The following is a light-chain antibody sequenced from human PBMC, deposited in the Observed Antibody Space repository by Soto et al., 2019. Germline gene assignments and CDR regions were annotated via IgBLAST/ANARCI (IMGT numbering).Light chain of an antibody. CDR2: GAF. J-gene: IGKJ4*01. CDR1: QSISSK. CDR3: QQYHTWPPLT. Sequence: EIVMTQSPPTLSVSPGESATLSCWASQSISSKLAWYQLRPGQAPRLLIYGAFTRATGVPARFSGSGSGTEFTLIITSRQSEDFAVYYCQQYHTWPPLTVGGGTKVEIK. V-gene: IGKV3-15*01.